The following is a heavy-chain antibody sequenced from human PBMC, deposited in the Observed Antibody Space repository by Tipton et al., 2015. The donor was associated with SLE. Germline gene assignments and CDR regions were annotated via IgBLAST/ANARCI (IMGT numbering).Heavy chain of an antibody. D-gene: IGHD6-13*01. V-gene: IGHV4-61*02. J-gene: IGHJ3*02. CDR1: DDSISSGDYY. Sequence: TLSLTCTVSDDSISSGDYYWSWIRQPAGKGLEWIGRMFGSAIRDYNPSLKSRVSISVDTSKNQFSLKLTSVTAADTAIYYCARDGDYTSSWSHFGGSFDIWGQGTMVTVSS. CDR3: ARDGDYTSSWSHFGGSFDI. CDR2: MFGSAIR.